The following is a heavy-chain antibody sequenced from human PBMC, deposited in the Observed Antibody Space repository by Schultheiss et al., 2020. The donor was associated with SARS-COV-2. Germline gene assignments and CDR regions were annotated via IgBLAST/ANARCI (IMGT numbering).Heavy chain of an antibody. D-gene: IGHD3-3*01. CDR1: GFTFSSYA. V-gene: IGHV3-23*01. CDR3: AKTPTGITIFGDAFDI. Sequence: GGSLRLSCAASGFTFSSYAMSWVRQAPGKGLEWVSAISGSGGSTYYADSVKGRFTISRDNAKNSLYLQMNSLRAEDTAVYYCAKTPTGITIFGDAFDIWGQGTTVTVSS. CDR2: ISGSGGST. J-gene: IGHJ3*02.